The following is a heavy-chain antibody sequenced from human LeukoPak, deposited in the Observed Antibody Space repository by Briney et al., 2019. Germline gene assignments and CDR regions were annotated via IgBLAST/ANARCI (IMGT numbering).Heavy chain of an antibody. J-gene: IGHJ6*04. CDR2: ISAYNANT. CDR1: GYTFTSYD. V-gene: IGHV1-18*01. D-gene: IGHD3-9*01. Sequence: GASVKVSCKASGYTFTSYDINWVRQATGQGLEWMGWISAYNANTNYAQKFQGRVTMTTDTSTSTVYMELRSLRSDDTAIYYCARTDYDILTGARMDVWGKGTTVTVSS. CDR3: ARTDYDILTGARMDV.